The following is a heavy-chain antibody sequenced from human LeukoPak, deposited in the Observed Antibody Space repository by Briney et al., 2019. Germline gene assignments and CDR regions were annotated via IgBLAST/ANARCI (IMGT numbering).Heavy chain of an antibody. CDR2: ISNDGSDK. CDR3: ARRWYFDL. V-gene: IGHV3-30*03. J-gene: IGHJ2*01. CDR1: GFTFSSYN. Sequence: GGSLRLSCAASGFTFSSYNMHWVRQAPGKGLEWVAVISNDGSDKYYADSVKGRFTISRDNSKSTLYLQMNSLRTEDTAVYYCARRWYFDLWGRGTLVTVSS.